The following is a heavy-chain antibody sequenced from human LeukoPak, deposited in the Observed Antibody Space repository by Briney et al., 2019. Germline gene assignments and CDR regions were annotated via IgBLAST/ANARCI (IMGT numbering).Heavy chain of an antibody. CDR1: GYTFTGYY. J-gene: IGHJ4*02. CDR2: INPNSGGT. CDR3: ASEGVVVVPAAIDY. V-gene: IGHV1-2*02. D-gene: IGHD2-2*02. Sequence: GASVKVSCKASGYTFTGYYMHWVRQAPGQRLEWMGWINPNSGGTNYAQKFQGRVTMTRDTSISTAYMELSRLRSDDTAVYYCASEGVVVVPAAIDYWGQGTLVTVSS.